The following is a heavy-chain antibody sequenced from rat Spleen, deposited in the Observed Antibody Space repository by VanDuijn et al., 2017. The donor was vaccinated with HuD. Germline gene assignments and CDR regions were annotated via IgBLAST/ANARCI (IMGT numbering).Heavy chain of an antibody. D-gene: IGHD1-2*01. CDR3: ARPCSRRYVMDA. V-gene: IGHV5-29*01. CDR1: GFTFSGYC. Sequence: EVQLVESDGGLVQPGRSLKLSCAASGFTFSGYCMAWVRQAPAKGLEWISSIANDGLSTYYSDSVKGRFTVSRDNAESTLYLQMDSLRSEDTATYYCARPCSRRYVMDAWGQGASVTVSS. J-gene: IGHJ4*01. CDR2: IANDGLST.